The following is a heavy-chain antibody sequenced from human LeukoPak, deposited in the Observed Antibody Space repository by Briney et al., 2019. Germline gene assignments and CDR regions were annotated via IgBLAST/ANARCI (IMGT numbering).Heavy chain of an antibody. CDR2: ISAYNGNT. CDR3: ARGRTTMIVVVDAFDI. J-gene: IGHJ3*02. D-gene: IGHD3-22*01. Sequence: GASVKVSCKASGYTFTSYGISWVRQAPGQGLEWMGWISAYNGNTNYAQKLQGRVTMTTDTSTSTAYMELRSLRSDDTAVYYCARGRTTMIVVVDAFDIWGQGTMVTVSP. CDR1: GYTFTSYG. V-gene: IGHV1-18*01.